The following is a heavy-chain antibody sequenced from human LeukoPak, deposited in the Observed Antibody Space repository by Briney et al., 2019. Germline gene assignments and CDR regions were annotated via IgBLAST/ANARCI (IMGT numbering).Heavy chain of an antibody. V-gene: IGHV1-46*01. Sequence: ASVKVSCKASGYTFTGYYMHWVRQAPGQGLEWMGLINPSGSSTSYAQKFQGRVTMTRDTSTSTVYMELSSLRSEDTAVYYCARGRAMITFGGVIDHWGQGTLVTVSS. CDR3: ARGRAMITFGGVIDH. CDR1: GYTFTGYY. CDR2: INPSGSST. J-gene: IGHJ5*02. D-gene: IGHD3-16*01.